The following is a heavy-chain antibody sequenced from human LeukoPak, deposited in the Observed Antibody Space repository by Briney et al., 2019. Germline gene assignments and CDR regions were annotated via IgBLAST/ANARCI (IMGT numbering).Heavy chain of an antibody. CDR3: AKDLRYDFWS. CDR1: RFTFSSYA. CDR2: ISGSGGST. V-gene: IGHV3-23*01. D-gene: IGHD3-3*01. J-gene: IGHJ4*02. Sequence: GGSLRLSCAASRFTFSSYATSWVRQAPGKGLEWVSAISGSGGSTYYADSVKGRFTISRDNSKNTLYLQMNSLRAEDTAVYYCAKDLRYDFWSWGQGTLVTVSS.